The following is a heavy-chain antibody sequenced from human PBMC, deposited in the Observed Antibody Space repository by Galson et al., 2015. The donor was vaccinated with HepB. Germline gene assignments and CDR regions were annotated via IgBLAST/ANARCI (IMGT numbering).Heavy chain of an antibody. Sequence: SLRLSCAASGFSFRDYSMNWVRQAPGKGLEWVSLISSSSSYIYYEDSVKGRFTISRDNAKNSLYLQMNSLRAEDTAVYYCARARGNRIAAPQEYWGQGTLVTVSS. D-gene: IGHD6-13*01. CDR2: ISSSSSYI. CDR3: ARARGNRIAAPQEY. J-gene: IGHJ4*02. V-gene: IGHV3-21*01. CDR1: GFSFRDYS.